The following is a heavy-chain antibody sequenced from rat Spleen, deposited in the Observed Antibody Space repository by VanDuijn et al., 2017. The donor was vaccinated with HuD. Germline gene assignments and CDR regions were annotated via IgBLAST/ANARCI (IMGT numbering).Heavy chain of an antibody. J-gene: IGHJ2*01. CDR1: GLSFSNYD. CDR3: TTKAD. V-gene: IGHV5-27*01. Sequence: EVQLVESGGGLVQPGRSLKLSCAASGLSFSNYDMAWVRQAPTKGLEWVASISIVGGTTYYRDSLKGRFTISRDDAKSTLYLQMDSLRSEDTATYYCTTKADWGQGVMVTVSS. CDR2: ISIVGGTT.